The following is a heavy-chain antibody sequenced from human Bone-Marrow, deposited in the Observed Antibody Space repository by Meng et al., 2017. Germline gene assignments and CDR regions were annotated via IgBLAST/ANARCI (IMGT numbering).Heavy chain of an antibody. Sequence: QVQLVQCGAELKKPGASVKVSCKASGYTFTGYYMHWVRQAPGQGLEWMGRINPNSGGTNYAQKFQGRVTMTRDTSISTAYMELSRLRSDDTAVYYCARDGPSSGWYLIDYWGQGTLVTVSS. CDR3: ARDGPSSGWYLIDY. V-gene: IGHV1-2*06. J-gene: IGHJ4*02. CDR2: INPNSGGT. CDR1: GYTFTGYY. D-gene: IGHD6-19*01.